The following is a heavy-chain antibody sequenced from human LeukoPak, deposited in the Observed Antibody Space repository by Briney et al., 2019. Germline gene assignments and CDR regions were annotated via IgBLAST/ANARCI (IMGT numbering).Heavy chain of an antibody. V-gene: IGHV1-2*02. J-gene: IGHJ1*01. CDR3: ARGYAGKSFKYFQH. CDR2: INPNSGGT. D-gene: IGHD2-2*01. CDR1: GYTFTGYY. Sequence: ASVKVSCKASGYTFTGYYMHWVRQAPGQGLEWMGWINPNSGGTNYAQKFRGRVTMTRDTSISTAYMELSRLRSDDTAVYYCARGYAGKSFKYFQHWGQGTLVTVSS.